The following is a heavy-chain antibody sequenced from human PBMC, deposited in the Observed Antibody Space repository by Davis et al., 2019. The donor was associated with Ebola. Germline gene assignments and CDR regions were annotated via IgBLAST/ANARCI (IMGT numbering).Heavy chain of an antibody. V-gene: IGHV3-33*08. CDR1: GFTFSSYG. Sequence: GESLKISCAASGFTFSSYGMHWVRQAPGKGLEWVAVIWYDGSNKYYADSVKGRFTISRDNAKNSLYLQMNSLRAEDTAVYYCARRGGMVRGVIGYWGQGTLVTVSS. CDR3: ARRGGMVRGVIGY. D-gene: IGHD3-10*01. CDR2: IWYDGSNK. J-gene: IGHJ4*02.